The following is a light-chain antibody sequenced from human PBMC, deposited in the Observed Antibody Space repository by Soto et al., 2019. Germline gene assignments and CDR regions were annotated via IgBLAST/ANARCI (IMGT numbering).Light chain of an antibody. V-gene: IGKV3-15*01. CDR1: KSVSSI. J-gene: IGKJ1*01. CDR3: QQYSNWPRT. CDR2: GAS. Sequence: EIVMTQSPGTLSVSPGERATLSCRASKSVSSILAWYQQKPGQPPRLLIYGASTRAIGIPTRFSGSGSGTEFTLTISSLQSEDFAFYYCQQYSNWPRTFGKGTKVEIK.